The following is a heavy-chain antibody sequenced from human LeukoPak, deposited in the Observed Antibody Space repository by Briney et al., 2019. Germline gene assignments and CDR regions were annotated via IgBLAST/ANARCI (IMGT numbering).Heavy chain of an antibody. D-gene: IGHD4-23*01. CDR3: ARRAGVYSHPYDY. J-gene: IGHJ4*02. CDR1: GFTFSNYW. CDR2: INDDGSAT. Sequence: TGGSLRLSCAASGFTFSNYWMHWVRQVPGKGLIWVSHINDDGSATFYADSVKGRFTISRDNAKNTLFLQINSLRAEDTAVYYCARRAGVYSHPYDYWGQGTLVTVSS. V-gene: IGHV3-74*01.